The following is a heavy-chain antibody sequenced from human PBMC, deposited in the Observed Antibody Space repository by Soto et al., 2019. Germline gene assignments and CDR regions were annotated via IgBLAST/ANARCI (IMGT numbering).Heavy chain of an antibody. CDR3: ERYYGMDV. Sequence: EVQLLESGGGLVQTGGSLRLSCAASGFTFSSYAMSWVRQAPGKGLEWVSASSGSGGSTYYADSVKGRFTISRDNSKNSLYLQMNSLRAEDTAVYYCERYYGMDVWGQGTTVTVSS. J-gene: IGHJ6*02. CDR1: GFTFSSYA. CDR2: SSGSGGST. V-gene: IGHV3-23*01.